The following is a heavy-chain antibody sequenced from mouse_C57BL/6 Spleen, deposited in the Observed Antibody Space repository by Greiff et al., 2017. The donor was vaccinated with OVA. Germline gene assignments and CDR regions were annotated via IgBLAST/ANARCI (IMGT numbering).Heavy chain of an antibody. CDR3: TTELTTVVGAMDY. J-gene: IGHJ4*01. CDR2: IDPEDGDT. Sequence: EVQLQQSGAELVRPGASVKLSCTASGFNIKDYYMHWVKQRPEQGLEWIGRIDPEDGDTEYAPKFQGKATMTADTSSNTAYLQLSSLTSEDTAVYYCTTELTTVVGAMDYWGQGTSVTVSS. D-gene: IGHD1-1*01. V-gene: IGHV14-1*01. CDR1: GFNIKDYY.